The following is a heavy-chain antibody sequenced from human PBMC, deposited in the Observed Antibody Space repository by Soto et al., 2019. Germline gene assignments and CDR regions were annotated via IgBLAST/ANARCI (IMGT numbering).Heavy chain of an antibody. CDR2: ISYDGSNK. V-gene: IGHV3-30*18. CDR3: AKDLNDILTGYWNGMDV. CDR1: GFTFSSDC. Sequence: GGSLILSCAASGFTFSSDCMHLVRQAPGKGLEWVAVISYDGSNKYYADSVKGRFTISRDNSKNTLYLQMNSLRAEDTAVYYCAKDLNDILTGYWNGMDVWGQGTTVTVSS. D-gene: IGHD3-9*01. J-gene: IGHJ6*02.